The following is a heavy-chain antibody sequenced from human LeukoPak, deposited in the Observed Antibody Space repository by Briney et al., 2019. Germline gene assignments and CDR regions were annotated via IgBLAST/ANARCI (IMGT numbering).Heavy chain of an antibody. J-gene: IGHJ4*02. CDR3: ARAWQWLPLDY. D-gene: IGHD6-19*01. CDR2: ISTSGST. V-gene: IGHV4-4*07. Sequence: SETLSLTCTVSGDSISSYYWSWIRQPAGEGLEWIGRISTSGSTNYNPSLKSRVTMSVDTSKNQFSLKLSSVTAADTAVYYCARAWQWLPLDYWGQGTLVTVSS. CDR1: GDSISSYY.